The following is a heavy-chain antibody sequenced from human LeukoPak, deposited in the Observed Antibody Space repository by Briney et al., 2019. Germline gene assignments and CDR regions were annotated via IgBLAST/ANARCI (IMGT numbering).Heavy chain of an antibody. Sequence: GGSLRLSCAASGFTFSDYYMSWIRQAPRKGLEWVSYISSSGSTIYYADSVKGRFTISRDNAKNSLYLQMNSLRAEDTAVYYCAKEGRWAVRAFDIWGQGTMVTVSS. J-gene: IGHJ3*02. CDR1: GFTFSDYY. V-gene: IGHV3-11*04. CDR2: ISSSGSTI. D-gene: IGHD3-10*01. CDR3: AKEGRWAVRAFDI.